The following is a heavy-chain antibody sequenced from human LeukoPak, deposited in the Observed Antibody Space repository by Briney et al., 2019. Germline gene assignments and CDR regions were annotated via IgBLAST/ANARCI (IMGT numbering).Heavy chain of an antibody. CDR3: ARKSIVVVPAARNWFDP. Sequence: PSETLSLTCAVYGGSFSGYYWSWIRQPPGKGLEWIGEINHSGSTNYNPSLKSRVTISVDTSKNQFSLKLSSVTAADTAVYYCARKSIVVVPAARNWFDPWGQGTLVTVSS. CDR2: INHSGST. J-gene: IGHJ5*02. CDR1: GGSFSGYY. D-gene: IGHD2-2*01. V-gene: IGHV4-34*01.